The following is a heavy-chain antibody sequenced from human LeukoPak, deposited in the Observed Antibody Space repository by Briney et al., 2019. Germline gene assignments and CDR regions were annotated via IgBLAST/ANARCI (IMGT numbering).Heavy chain of an antibody. CDR1: GFTFTDYR. V-gene: IGHV3-21*01. Sequence: GGSPRLSCAASGFTFTDYRMNWVRQAPGKGLEWVSSISGTSTDIYYADSVKGRFTISRDNAKNSVYLQMNSLRAEDTAVYYCARDDPSMIAALHYWGQGTLVTVSS. CDR2: ISGTSTDI. D-gene: IGHD6-6*01. J-gene: IGHJ4*02. CDR3: ARDDPSMIAALHY.